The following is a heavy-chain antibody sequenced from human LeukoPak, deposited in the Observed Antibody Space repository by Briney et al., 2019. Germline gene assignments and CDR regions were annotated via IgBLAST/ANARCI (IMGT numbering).Heavy chain of an antibody. Sequence: KTSETLSLTCTVSGGSISSYYWSWIRQPPGKGLEWIGYIYYSGSANYNPSLKSRVTISVDTSKNQFSLKLSSVTAADTAVYYCARVIGYCSGGSCYPDYWGQGTLVTVSS. V-gene: IGHV4-59*01. D-gene: IGHD2-15*01. J-gene: IGHJ4*02. CDR1: GGSISSYY. CDR3: ARVIGYCSGGSCYPDY. CDR2: IYYSGSA.